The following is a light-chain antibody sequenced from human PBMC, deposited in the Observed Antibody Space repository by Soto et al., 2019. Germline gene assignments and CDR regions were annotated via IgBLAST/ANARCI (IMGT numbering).Light chain of an antibody. V-gene: IGLV2-14*01. CDR1: SSDVGGYNY. CDR2: EVS. Sequence: QSALTQPASVSGSPGQSITISCTGTSSDVGGYNYVSWYQQHPGKAPKLMIYEVSNRPSGVSNRFSGSKSGNTASLTISGLQAEDEADYYCSSYTSSIRVFGTGTKVTVL. CDR3: SSYTSSIRV. J-gene: IGLJ1*01.